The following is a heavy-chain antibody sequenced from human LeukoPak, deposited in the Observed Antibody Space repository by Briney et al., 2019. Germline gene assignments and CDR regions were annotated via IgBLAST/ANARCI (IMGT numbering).Heavy chain of an antibody. D-gene: IGHD2/OR15-2a*01. CDR2: ISGSGDTT. CDR1: GFTFTIYA. J-gene: IGHJ4*02. Sequence: PGGSLRLSCAASGFTFTIYAMSWVRQAQGKGLDWVSAISGSGDTTYYADSVKGRFTIFRDNSKNTLYLQMNSLRADDTAVYYYANQYPGWGQGTLVTVSS. CDR3: ANQYPG. V-gene: IGHV3-23*01.